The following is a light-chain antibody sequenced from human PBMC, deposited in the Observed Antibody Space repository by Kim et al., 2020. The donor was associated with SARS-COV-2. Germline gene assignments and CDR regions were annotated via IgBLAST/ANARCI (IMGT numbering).Light chain of an antibody. J-gene: IGLJ3*02. CDR1: SSNIGSNY. CDR2: SNN. V-gene: IGLV1-44*01. Sequence: QSVLTQPPSASGTPGQRVIISCSGSSSNIGSNYVNWYQQFPGRAPKLLISSNNQRPSGVPDRFSGSKSGTSASLAISGLQSEDEADYCCAAWDDSLNGWVFGGGTQLVVL. CDR3: AAWDDSLNGWV.